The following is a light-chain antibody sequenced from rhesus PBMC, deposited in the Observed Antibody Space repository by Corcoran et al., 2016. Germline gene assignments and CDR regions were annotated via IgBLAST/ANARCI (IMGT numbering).Light chain of an antibody. CDR3: QQYSSSPLT. CDR2: KAS. V-gene: IGKV1-22*01. CDR1: QSISSW. J-gene: IGKJ4*01. Sequence: DIQMTQSPSSLSASVGDTVTITCRASQSISSWLAWYQQTPGKAPKLLIYKASSVQSGVPSRFSGSGSVTDFTLTISSLQSEDFATYYWQQYSSSPLTFGGGTKVELK.